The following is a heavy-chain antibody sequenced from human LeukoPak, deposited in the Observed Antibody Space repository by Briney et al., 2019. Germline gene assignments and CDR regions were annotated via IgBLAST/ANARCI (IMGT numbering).Heavy chain of an antibody. Sequence: ASVKVSCKVSGYTLTELSMHWVRQAPGKGLEWMGGFDPEDGETIYAQNFQGRVTMTEDTSTDTAYMELSSLRSEDTAVYYCARVPTWGSYRNYYFDYWGQGTLVTVSS. CDR2: FDPEDGET. J-gene: IGHJ4*02. CDR3: ARVPTWGSYRNYYFDY. V-gene: IGHV1-24*01. D-gene: IGHD3-16*02. CDR1: GYTLTELS.